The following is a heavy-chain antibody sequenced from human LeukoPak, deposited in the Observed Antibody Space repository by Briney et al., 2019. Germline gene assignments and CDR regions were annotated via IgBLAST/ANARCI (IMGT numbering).Heavy chain of an antibody. V-gene: IGHV4-39*01. CDR2: FFYSGST. CDR3: ARQGRAAAANGWFDP. J-gene: IGHJ5*02. D-gene: IGHD6-13*01. CDR1: GGSISSSSYY. Sequence: SETLSLTCTVSGGSISSSSYYWGWIRQPPGKGLKWIGSFFYSGSTYYNPSLKSRVTISVDTSKNQFSLNLSSVTAADTALYYCARQGRAAAANGWFDPWGQGTLVTVSS.